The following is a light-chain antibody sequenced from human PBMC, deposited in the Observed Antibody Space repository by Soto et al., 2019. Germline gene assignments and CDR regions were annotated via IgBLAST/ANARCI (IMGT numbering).Light chain of an antibody. Sequence: DIVMTQSPLSLPVTPGEPASISCRASQSVSSNLAWYQQKPGQAPRLLIYGASSRATGIPDRFSGSGSGTDFTLTISRLEPEDFAVYYCQQYGSSPPITFGQGTRLEIK. CDR3: QQYGSSPPIT. V-gene: IGKV3-20*01. J-gene: IGKJ5*01. CDR2: GAS. CDR1: QSVSSN.